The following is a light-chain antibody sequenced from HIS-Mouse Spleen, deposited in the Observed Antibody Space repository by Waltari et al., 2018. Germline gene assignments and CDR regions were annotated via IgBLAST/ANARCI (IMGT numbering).Light chain of an antibody. V-gene: IGLV3-21*03. CDR3: QVWDSSSDHVV. Sequence: SYVLTQPPSVSVAPGKTARITCGGNNIGRKSVHWYQQKPGQAPVLVVYDASDRPSGGPERFSGSNSGNTATLTISRVEAGDEADYYCQVWDSSSDHVVFGGGTKLTVL. CDR1: NIGRKS. J-gene: IGLJ2*01. CDR2: DAS.